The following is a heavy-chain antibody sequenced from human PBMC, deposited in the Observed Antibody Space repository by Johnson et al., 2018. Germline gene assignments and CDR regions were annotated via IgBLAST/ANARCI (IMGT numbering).Heavy chain of an antibody. CDR1: GGSISSYY. CDR3: ARHIVVVPYYYGMDV. J-gene: IGHJ6*02. Sequence: QVQLQESGPGLVKPSETLSLTCTVSGGSISSYYWSWLRQPPGKGLEWLGYIYYSGSTNYNPSLKSRITISVDTSQNQFSLKLSSVTAADTAVYYCARHIVVVPYYYGMDVWGQGTTVTVSS. CDR2: IYYSGST. D-gene: IGHD2-2*01. V-gene: IGHV4-59*01.